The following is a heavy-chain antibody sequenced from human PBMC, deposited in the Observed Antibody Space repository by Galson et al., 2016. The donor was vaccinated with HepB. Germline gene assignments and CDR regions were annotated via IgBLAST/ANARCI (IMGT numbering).Heavy chain of an antibody. D-gene: IGHD1-26*01. CDR3: VRGIDTHMGGRFHYGMDV. CDR1: GFSFNTQW. V-gene: IGHV3-7*01. Sequence: SLRLSCAVSGFSFNTQWMNWVRQAPGKGLEWVANIRKDGTEKNYVDSVKGRFAISRDNPKNTLYLQMSILRVEDTALYYCVRGIDTHMGGRFHYGMDVWGQGTTVIVSS. CDR2: IRKDGTEK. J-gene: IGHJ6*02.